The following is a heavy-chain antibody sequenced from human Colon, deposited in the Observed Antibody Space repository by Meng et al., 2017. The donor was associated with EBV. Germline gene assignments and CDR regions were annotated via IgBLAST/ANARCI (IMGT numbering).Heavy chain of an antibody. Sequence: HLSLRQSGPVQRKPSVTLSLPWSAFGGSISSSSHYWDWIRQPRGKGLEWIGSVYYSGSTFYSPSLKSRVTISIDTSKNQFSLKLNSGTAADTAIYYCARRTFYFDNSGSGYFFDSWGQGTLVTVSS. D-gene: IGHD3-22*01. CDR1: GGSISSSSHY. V-gene: IGHV4-39*07. CDR2: VYYSGST. CDR3: ARRTFYFDNSGSGYFFDS. J-gene: IGHJ4*02.